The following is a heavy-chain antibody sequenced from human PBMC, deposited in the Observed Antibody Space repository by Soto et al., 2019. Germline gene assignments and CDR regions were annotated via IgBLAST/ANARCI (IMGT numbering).Heavy chain of an antibody. CDR3: ATWVDYGDFEGFDF. J-gene: IGHJ4*02. Sequence: GGPVKVSRQTSGYSFTDYKLHLGRQAPGQGREGKGGGDPNGGGSNSAQKFQGSVTITWDTSITTAYLDLTRLTTNDTATYFCATWVDYGDFEGFDFWGQGTLVTVSS. D-gene: IGHD4-17*01. V-gene: IGHV1-2*04. CDR1: GYSFTDYK. CDR2: GDPNGGGS.